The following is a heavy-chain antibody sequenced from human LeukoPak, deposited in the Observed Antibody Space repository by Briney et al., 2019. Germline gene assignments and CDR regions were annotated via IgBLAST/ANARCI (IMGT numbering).Heavy chain of an antibody. V-gene: IGHV4-30-2*01. Sequence: PSETLSLTCDVSGDSMSRSRDSWSWIRQPPGKGLEWIGYIYHGGSTHYNPSLKSRVTISVDRSRKQFSLNLSSVTAADTAVYFCARMVVDVTRWFDPWGPGTLVTVSS. J-gene: IGHJ5*02. CDR1: GDSMSRSRDS. CDR2: IYHGGST. CDR3: ARMVVDVTRWFDP. D-gene: IGHD2-15*01.